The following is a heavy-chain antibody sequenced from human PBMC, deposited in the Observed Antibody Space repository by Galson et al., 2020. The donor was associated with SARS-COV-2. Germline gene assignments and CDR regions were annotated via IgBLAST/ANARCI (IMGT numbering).Heavy chain of an antibody. J-gene: IGHJ4*02. CDR2: LNSDGSTK. V-gene: IGHV3-74*01. D-gene: IGHD2-2*01. CDR3: TSGSCSIGNWQFTGLGAY. CDR1: GSTFSTYW. Sequence: GESLKIYCAASGSTFSTYWMHSVRKAPGKGLLWVSRLNSDGSTKNYADSVKDRFTISRDNAKNTLYLQMDSRRAEDTAVYYCTSGSCSIGNWQFTGLGAYWGQGILVTVSS.